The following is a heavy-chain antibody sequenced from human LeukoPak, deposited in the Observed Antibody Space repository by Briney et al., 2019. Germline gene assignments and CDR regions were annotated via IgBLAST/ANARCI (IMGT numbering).Heavy chain of an antibody. V-gene: IGHV3-74*01. D-gene: IGHD1-1*01. CDR3: ATSTRSWDYFDF. Sequence: PGGSLRLSCAASGFTFSSYDMHWVRQAPAKGLVWVSRINSDGRSTSYADYVKGRFTISRDNAKNTLYLQMNSLRAEDTAVYYCATSTRSWDYFDFWGQGALVTVSS. J-gene: IGHJ4*02. CDR1: GFTFSSYD. CDR2: INSDGRST.